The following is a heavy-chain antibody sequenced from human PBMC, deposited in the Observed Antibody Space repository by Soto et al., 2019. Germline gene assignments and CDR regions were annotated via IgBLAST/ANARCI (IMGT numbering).Heavy chain of an antibody. D-gene: IGHD2-2*01. J-gene: IGHJ6*02. CDR2: ISSSGSTI. CDR3: AGSSNYYYYYYGMDV. Sequence: GGSLRLSCAASGFTFSSYEMNWVRQAPGKGLEWVSYISSSGSTIYYADSVKGRFTISRDNAKNSLYLQMNSLRAEDTAVYYCAGSSNYYYYYYGMDVWGQGTTVTVSS. CDR1: GFTFSSYE. V-gene: IGHV3-48*03.